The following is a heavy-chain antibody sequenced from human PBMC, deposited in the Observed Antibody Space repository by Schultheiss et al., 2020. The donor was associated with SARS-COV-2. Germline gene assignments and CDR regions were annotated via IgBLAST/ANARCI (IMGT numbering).Heavy chain of an antibody. CDR1: GYTLTELS. D-gene: IGHD6-19*01. Sequence: ASVKVSCKVSGYTLTELSMHWVRQAPGQGLEWMGWINPNSGGTNYAQKFQGRVTMTRDTSISTAYMELSRLRSDDTAVYYCARSRSGWYATDYWGQGTLVTVSS. CDR3: ARSRSGWYATDY. J-gene: IGHJ4*02. CDR2: INPNSGGT. V-gene: IGHV1-2*02.